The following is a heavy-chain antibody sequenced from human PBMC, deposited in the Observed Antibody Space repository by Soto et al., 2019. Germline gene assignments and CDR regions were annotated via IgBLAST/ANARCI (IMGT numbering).Heavy chain of an antibody. J-gene: IGHJ5*02. Sequence: PSETLSLTCSVSGGSISTSRSYWAWIRQPPGKGLEWLANIFYSGSTFYNPSLASRVSVSVDTSKNESSLKLRSVTAADTAVYYCARQPTTGDTDLXFDPWGQGTLVTVSS. V-gene: IGHV4-39*01. D-gene: IGHD2-21*01. CDR1: GGSISTSRSY. CDR2: IFYSGST. CDR3: ARQPTTGDTDLXFDP.